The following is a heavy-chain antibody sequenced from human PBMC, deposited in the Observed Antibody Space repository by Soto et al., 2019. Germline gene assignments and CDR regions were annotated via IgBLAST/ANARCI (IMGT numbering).Heavy chain of an antibody. J-gene: IGHJ6*02. CDR1: GYSFTSYW. D-gene: IGHD1-7*01. Sequence: PGESLKISCKGSGYSFTSYWIGWVRQMPGKGLEWMGIIYPGDSDTRYSPSFQGQVTISADKSISTAYLQWSSLKASDTAMYYCARRGRNWNYEDYYYYYGMDVWGQGTTVTVSS. V-gene: IGHV5-51*01. CDR2: IYPGDSDT. CDR3: ARRGRNWNYEDYYYYYGMDV.